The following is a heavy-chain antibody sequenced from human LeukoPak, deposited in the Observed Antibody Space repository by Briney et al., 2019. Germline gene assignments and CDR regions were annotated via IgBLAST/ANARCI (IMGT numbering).Heavy chain of an antibody. CDR1: GFTFSSYA. CDR2: IKSKTDGGTT. D-gene: IGHD3-10*01. Sequence: GGSLRLSCAASGFTFSSYAMSWVRQAPGKGLEWVGRIKSKTDGGTTDYAAPVKGRFTISRDDSKNTLYLQMNSLKTEDTAVYYCTTAATYYYGSGSLDYFDYWGQGTLVTVSS. V-gene: IGHV3-15*01. J-gene: IGHJ4*02. CDR3: TTAATYYYGSGSLDYFDY.